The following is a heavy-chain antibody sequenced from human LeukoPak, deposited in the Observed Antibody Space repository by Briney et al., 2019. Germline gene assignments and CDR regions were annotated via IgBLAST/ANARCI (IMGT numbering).Heavy chain of an antibody. J-gene: IGHJ4*02. CDR2: IKRDGSEK. CDR1: GFTFSNYW. Sequence: HSGGSLRLSCAASGFTFSNYWMSWVRQAPGNGLEWVANIKRDGSEKYYVDSVKGRFTISRDNAKNSLYLQMNSLRVEDTAVYYCARDHGSSCETFDYWGQGTLVTVSS. V-gene: IGHV3-7*03. CDR3: ARDHGSSCETFDY. D-gene: IGHD6-13*01.